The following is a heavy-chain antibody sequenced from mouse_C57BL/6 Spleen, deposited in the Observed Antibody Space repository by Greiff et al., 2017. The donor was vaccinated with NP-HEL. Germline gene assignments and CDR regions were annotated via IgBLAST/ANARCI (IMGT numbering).Heavy chain of an antibody. CDR3: ACTTVVAADY. CDR2: IYPSDSET. V-gene: IGHV1-61*01. D-gene: IGHD1-1*01. CDR1: GYTFTSYW. J-gene: IGHJ2*01. Sequence: QVQLQQPGAELVRPGSSVKLSCKASGYTFTSYWMDWVKQRPGQGLEWIGNIYPSDSETHYNQKFKDKATLTVDKSSSTAYMQLSSLTSEDSAVYYCACTTVVAADYWGQGTTLTVSS.